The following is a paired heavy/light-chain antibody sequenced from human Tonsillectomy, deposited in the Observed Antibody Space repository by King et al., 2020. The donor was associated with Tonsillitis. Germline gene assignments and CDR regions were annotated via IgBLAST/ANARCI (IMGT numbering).Heavy chain of an antibody. V-gene: IGHV3-23*01. J-gene: IGHJ4*02. CDR2: ISGSGSRT. D-gene: IGHD2-2*01. Sequence: EVHLLESGGGLEQPGESLRLSCAASGFTFSNYALSWVRQAPGKGLEWVSAISGSGSRTYYTDSVKGRFTISRDNSKNTLYLQMNSLRAEDTAVYYCAKEPVPYQILHDSVVVPAAVSFGSWGQGTLVTVSS. CDR1: GFTFSNYA. CDR3: AKEPVPYQILHDSVVVPAAVSFGS.
Light chain of an antibody. V-gene: IGLV1-51*02. Sequence: QSVLTQPPSVSAAPGQRVTISCSGSNSNIGTNYVSWYQQFPGTAPKLLIYENNKRPSGIPDRFSGSKSGTSTTLAITGLQTGDEADYYCGTWDSSLSAGVFGGGTKLTVL. CDR1: NSNIGTNY. CDR3: GTWDSSLSAGV. J-gene: IGLJ2*01. CDR2: ENN.